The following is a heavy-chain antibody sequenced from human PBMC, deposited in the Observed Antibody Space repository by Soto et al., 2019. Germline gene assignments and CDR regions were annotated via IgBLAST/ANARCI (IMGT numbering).Heavy chain of an antibody. J-gene: IGHJ4*02. D-gene: IGHD3-22*01. V-gene: IGHV3-48*03. CDR1: GFTFGSYE. CDR2: ISSSGSTI. Sequence: GGSLRLSCAASGFTFGSYEMNWVRQAPGKGLEWVSYISSSGSTIYYADSVKGRFTISRDNAKNSLYLQMNSLRAEDTAVYYCARDKWFFDYWGQGTLVTVSS. CDR3: ARDKWFFDY.